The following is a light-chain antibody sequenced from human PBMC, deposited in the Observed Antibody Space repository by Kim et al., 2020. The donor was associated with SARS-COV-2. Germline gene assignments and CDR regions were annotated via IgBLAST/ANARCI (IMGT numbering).Light chain of an antibody. CDR2: EVS. CDR3: SSYTSRITLL. J-gene: IGLJ2*01. Sequence: GQSITISCTGTSSDIGAYSHVSWYQQHPGKAPKLMIYEVSNRPSGVSDRFSGSKSGNTASLTISGLQTEDEADYYCSSYTSRITLLFGGGTQLTVL. CDR1: SSDIGAYSH. V-gene: IGLV2-14*01.